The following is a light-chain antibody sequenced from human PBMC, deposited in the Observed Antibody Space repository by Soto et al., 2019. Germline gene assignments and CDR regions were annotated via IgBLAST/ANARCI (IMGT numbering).Light chain of an antibody. J-gene: IGKJ1*01. V-gene: IGKV3-11*01. CDR2: DAS. CDR3: QQRSNWPWT. CDR1: QSVRSA. Sequence: EIVMTQSPATLSVSPGERATLSCRASQSVRSALAWYQQKPGQAPRLLIYDASNRATGIPVRFSGSGSGTDYTLTITNLESGDFAVYYCQQRSNWPWTFGQGTKVDIK.